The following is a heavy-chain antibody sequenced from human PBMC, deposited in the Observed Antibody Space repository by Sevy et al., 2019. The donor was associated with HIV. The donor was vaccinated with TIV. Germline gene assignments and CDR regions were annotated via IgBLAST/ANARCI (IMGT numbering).Heavy chain of an antibody. CDR2: TSYDGSHK. CDR3: ARGENNDEFFQY. Sequence: GGSLRLSCTVSGFMFSNFAMHWVRQAPGKGLEWVAVTSYDGSHKYYADSVKGRFTVSRDNSRNILSLEMSSLRRDDTAVYYCARGENNDEFFQYWGQGTLVTVSS. D-gene: IGHD1-26*01. V-gene: IGHV3-30*04. CDR1: GFMFSNFA. J-gene: IGHJ1*01.